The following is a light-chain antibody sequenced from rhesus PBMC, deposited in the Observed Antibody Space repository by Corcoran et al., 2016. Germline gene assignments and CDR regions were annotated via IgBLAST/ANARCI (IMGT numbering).Light chain of an antibody. CDR2: GAS. CDR3: QQDYSWPLT. Sequence: EIVMTQSPATLSLSPGERATLSCRASQSVSSRLAWYQQKPGQAPKLLNYGASSRATCIPDRFSGSGSGTEFTLTINSLEPEDVGIYYCQQDYSWPLTFGGGTRVELK. CDR1: QSVSSR. J-gene: IGKJ4*01. V-gene: IGKV3-42*01.